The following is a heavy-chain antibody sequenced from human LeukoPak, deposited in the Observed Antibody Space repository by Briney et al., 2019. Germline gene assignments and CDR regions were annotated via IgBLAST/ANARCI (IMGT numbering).Heavy chain of an antibody. V-gene: IGHV1-24*01. CDR3: ATGVIMGGSYCNWFDP. CDR1: GYTLTELS. D-gene: IGHD1-26*01. J-gene: IGHJ5*02. CDR2: FDPEDGET. Sequence: GASVKVSCKVSGYTLTELSMHWVRQAPGKGLEWMGGFDPEDGETIYAQKFQGRVTMTEDTSTDTAYMELSSLRSEDTAVYYCATGVIMGGSYCNWFDPWGQGTLVTVSS.